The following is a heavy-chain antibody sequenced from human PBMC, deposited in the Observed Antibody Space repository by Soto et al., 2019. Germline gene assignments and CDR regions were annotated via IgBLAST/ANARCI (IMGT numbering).Heavy chain of an antibody. D-gene: IGHD1-26*01. V-gene: IGHV3-15*07. CDR1: GFPSSTAW. CDR3: TTDSRTTLPEIRFDS. Sequence: GGSLRLSCAASGFPSSTAWINGVRQVPGKGLEWVGRVKSKTDGGSSDYAAPVKGRFAVSRDDSKNIVYLQMNSLKIEDTGVYYCTTDSRTTLPEIRFDSWGDGTQVTSPQ. CDR2: VKSKTDGGSS. J-gene: IGHJ4*01.